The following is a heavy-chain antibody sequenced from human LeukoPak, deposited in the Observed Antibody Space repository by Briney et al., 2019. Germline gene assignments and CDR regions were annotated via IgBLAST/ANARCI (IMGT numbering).Heavy chain of an antibody. Sequence: PSETLSLTCTVSGGSISSGGYCWSWIRQAPGKALEWIGYIHQSGTTYYSPSLESRVTISADRSMDQFSLEVTSVAAADTAVYYCVRAGYGSGGYDTPGWFDPWGQGTLVTVSS. D-gene: IGHD3-10*01. CDR2: IHQSGTT. J-gene: IGHJ5*02. CDR1: GGSISSGGYC. CDR3: VRAGYGSGGYDTPGWFDP. V-gene: IGHV4-30-2*01.